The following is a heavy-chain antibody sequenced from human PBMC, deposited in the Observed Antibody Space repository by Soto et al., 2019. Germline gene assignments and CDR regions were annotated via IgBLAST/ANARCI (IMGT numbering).Heavy chain of an antibody. CDR1: GFSLSNARMG. V-gene: IGHV2-26*01. CDR2: IFSNDEK. J-gene: IGHJ6*02. Sequence: QVTLKESGPVLVKPTETLTLTCTVSGFSLSNARMGVSWIRQPPGKALEWLAHIFSNDEKSYSTSLKSRLTTSKATSKSQVVITMTNMDPVDKATYYCARNLNTGYSYGSDYYGMDVWGQATTVTVSS. D-gene: IGHD5-18*01. CDR3: ARNLNTGYSYGSDYYGMDV.